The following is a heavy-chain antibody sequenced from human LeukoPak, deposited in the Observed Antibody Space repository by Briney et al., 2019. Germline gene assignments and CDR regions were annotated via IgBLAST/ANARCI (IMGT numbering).Heavy chain of an antibody. J-gene: IGHJ4*02. Sequence: GGSLRLSCAASGFTVTTNYMTWVRQAPGKGLEWVSVIYSGGSTYYADSVKGRFTLSRDNSKNTLYLQTNSLRAEDTAVYYCARRSSINWGIDYWGQGTLVTVSS. V-gene: IGHV3-66*04. D-gene: IGHD7-27*01. CDR2: IYSGGST. CDR3: ARRSSINWGIDY. CDR1: GFTVTTNY.